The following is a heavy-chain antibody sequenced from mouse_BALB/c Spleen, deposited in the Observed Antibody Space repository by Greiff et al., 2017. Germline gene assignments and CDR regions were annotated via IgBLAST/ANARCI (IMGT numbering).Heavy chain of an antibody. Sequence: EVKLVESGGGLVKPGGSLKLSCAASGFTFSSYAMSWVRQSPEKRLEWVTEISSGGSYTYYPDTVTGRFTISRDNAKNTLYLEMSSLRSEDTAMYYCARGDYGNSYFDVWGAGTTVTVSS. CDR2: ISSGGSYT. D-gene: IGHD2-1*01. CDR3: ARGDYGNSYFDV. V-gene: IGHV5-9-4*01. J-gene: IGHJ1*01. CDR1: GFTFSSYA.